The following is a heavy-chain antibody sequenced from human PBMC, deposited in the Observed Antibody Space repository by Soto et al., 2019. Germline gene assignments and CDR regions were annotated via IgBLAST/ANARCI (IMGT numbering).Heavy chain of an antibody. CDR3: ARGDAFDI. CDR2: INPNSGGET. CDR1: GGTFSSYT. J-gene: IGHJ3*02. V-gene: IGHV1-69*08. Sequence: ASVKVSCKASGGTFSSYTISWVRQAPGQGLEWMGWINPNSGGETTYAQRFLGRVTMTSDTSTSTVYMEVSSLRSEDTAVYYCARGDAFDIWGQGTMVTVSS.